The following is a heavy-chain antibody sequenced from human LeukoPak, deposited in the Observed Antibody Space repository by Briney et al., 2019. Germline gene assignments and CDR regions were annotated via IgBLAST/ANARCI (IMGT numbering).Heavy chain of an antibody. CDR3: AREAALGAPDY. Sequence: ASVKVSCKAFGYTFTSNYMHWVRQAPGQGPEWMGVISPSGGSTTYAQKFQGRVTLTRDMSTSTDYLELSSLRSEDTAVYYCAREAALGAPDYWGQGTLVTVSS. D-gene: IGHD1-26*01. J-gene: IGHJ4*02. CDR1: GYTFTSNY. CDR2: ISPSGGST. V-gene: IGHV1-46*01.